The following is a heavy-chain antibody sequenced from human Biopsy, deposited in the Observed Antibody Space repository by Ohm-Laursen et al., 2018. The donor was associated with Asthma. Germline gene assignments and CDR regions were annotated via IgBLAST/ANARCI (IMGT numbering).Heavy chain of an antibody. D-gene: IGHD3-22*01. Sequence: SLRLSCAASGFAVSRDYMFWVRQAPGKGLEWVSVIYSGGTSHTADSVRGRFTISRDYSKNTLHLQMNSLRAEDTAVYYCARGDSSNWSHYYFDYWGQGTLVTVSS. CDR1: GFAVSRDY. CDR3: ARGDSSNWSHYYFDY. V-gene: IGHV3-53*01. CDR2: IYSGGTS. J-gene: IGHJ4*02.